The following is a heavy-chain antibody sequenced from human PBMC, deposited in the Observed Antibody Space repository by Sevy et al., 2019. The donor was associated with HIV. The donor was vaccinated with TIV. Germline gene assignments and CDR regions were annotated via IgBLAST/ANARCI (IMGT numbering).Heavy chain of an antibody. Sequence: GGSLRLSCAASGFTFSNAWMSWVRQAPGKGLEWVGRIKSKTDGGTTDYAAPVKGRFTITRDDSKNTLYLQMNSLKTEDTAVYYCTTDQSTTASSSLRFLEWGDYFDYWGQGTLVTVSS. D-gene: IGHD3-3*01. V-gene: IGHV3-15*01. J-gene: IGHJ4*02. CDR1: GFTFSNAW. CDR2: IKSKTDGGTT. CDR3: TTDQSTTASSSLRFLEWGDYFDY.